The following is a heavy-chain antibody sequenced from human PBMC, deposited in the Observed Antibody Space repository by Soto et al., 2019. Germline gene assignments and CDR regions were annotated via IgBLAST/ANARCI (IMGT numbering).Heavy chain of an antibody. Sequence: HPGGSLRLSCAASGVTFSSYAMSWVLQAPGKGLEWVSAISGSGGSTYYADSVKGRFTISRDNSKNTLYLQMNSLRAEDTAVYYCAKGQQWLVQAPGYWGQGTLVTVSS. CDR1: GVTFSSYA. V-gene: IGHV3-23*01. CDR2: ISGSGGST. J-gene: IGHJ4*02. CDR3: AKGQQWLVQAPGY. D-gene: IGHD6-19*01.